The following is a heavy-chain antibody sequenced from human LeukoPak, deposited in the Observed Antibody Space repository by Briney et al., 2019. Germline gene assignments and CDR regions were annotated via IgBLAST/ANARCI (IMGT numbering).Heavy chain of an antibody. J-gene: IGHJ4*02. D-gene: IGHD6-6*01. CDR3: ANSLISSSQVDY. CDR2: IKPDGTEK. Sequence: GGSLRLSCAASGFVFSNYWMSWVRQAPGKGLEWVANIKPDGTEKYYVDSLKGRFTISRDNAKNSLYLQMNSLRAEDTAVYYCANSLISSSQVDYWGQGTLVTVSS. V-gene: IGHV3-7*01. CDR1: GFVFSNYW.